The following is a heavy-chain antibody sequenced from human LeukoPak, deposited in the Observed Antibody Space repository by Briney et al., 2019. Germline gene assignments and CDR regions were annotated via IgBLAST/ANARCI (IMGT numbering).Heavy chain of an antibody. D-gene: IGHD2-2*01. V-gene: IGHV3-15*07. CDR2: IRSNSDGGTI. CDR3: AKSGCSSTSCYGLFSGWFDP. J-gene: IGHJ5*02. Sequence: GGSLRLSCATSGFTFSNAWMNWVRQAPGKGLEWVGRIRSNSDGGTIDYAAPVRGRYGLSRDDSKNTLYLQMNSLQTEDTAVYYCAKSGCSSTSCYGLFSGWFDPWGQGTLVTVSS. CDR1: GFTFSNAW.